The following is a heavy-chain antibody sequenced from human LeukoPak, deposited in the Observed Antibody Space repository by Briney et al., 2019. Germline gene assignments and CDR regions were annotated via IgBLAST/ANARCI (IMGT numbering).Heavy chain of an antibody. CDR1: GGSFSGYY. J-gene: IGHJ6*02. CDR3: AKGPPRVYYYYGMDV. V-gene: IGHV4-34*01. CDR2: INHSGST. Sequence: PSETLSLTCAVYGGSFSGYYWSWIRQPPGKGLEWIGEINHSGSTNYNPSLKSRVTISVDTSKNQFSLKLGSVTAADTAVYYCAKGPPRVYYYYGMDVWGQGTTVTVSS.